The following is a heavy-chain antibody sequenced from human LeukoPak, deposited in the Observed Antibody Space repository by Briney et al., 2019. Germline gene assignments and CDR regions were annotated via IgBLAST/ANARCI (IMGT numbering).Heavy chain of an antibody. V-gene: IGHV1-2*02. Sequence: ASVKVSCKASGYTFTGYYMHWVRQAPGQGLEWMGWSNPNSGGTNYAQKFQGRVTMTRDTSISTAYMELSRLRSDDTAVYYCARGEFGQWRGRDNWFDPWGQGTLVTVSS. J-gene: IGHJ5*02. CDR3: ARGEFGQWRGRDNWFDP. D-gene: IGHD6-19*01. CDR1: GYTFTGYY. CDR2: SNPNSGGT.